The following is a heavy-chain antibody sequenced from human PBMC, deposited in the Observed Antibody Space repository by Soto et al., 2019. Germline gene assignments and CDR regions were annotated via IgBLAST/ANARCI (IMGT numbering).Heavy chain of an antibody. CDR2: IIPIFGTA. J-gene: IGHJ4*02. CDR1: GGTFSSYA. Sequence: SVKVACKASGGTFSSYAISWVRQAPGEGLEWMGGIIPIFGTANYAQKFQGRVTITADESTSTAYMELSSLRSEDTAVYYCARAADRLRGSDYWGQGALVTVST. D-gene: IGHD6-25*01. CDR3: ARAADRLRGSDY. V-gene: IGHV1-69*13.